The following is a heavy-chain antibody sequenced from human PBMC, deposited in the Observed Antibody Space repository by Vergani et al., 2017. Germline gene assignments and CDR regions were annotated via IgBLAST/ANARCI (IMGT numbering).Heavy chain of an antibody. J-gene: IGHJ4*02. CDR2: IKSKTDGGTT. CDR1: GFTFSNAW. CDR3: AKAKYSSGWGKYYFDY. Sequence: EVQLVESGGGLVKPGGSLRLSCAASGFTFSNAWMSWVRQAPGKGLEWVGRIKSKTDGGTTDYAAPVKGRFTISRDDSKNTLYLQMNSLKTEDTAVYYCAKAKYSSGWGKYYFDYWGQGTLVTVSS. V-gene: IGHV3-15*01. D-gene: IGHD6-19*01.